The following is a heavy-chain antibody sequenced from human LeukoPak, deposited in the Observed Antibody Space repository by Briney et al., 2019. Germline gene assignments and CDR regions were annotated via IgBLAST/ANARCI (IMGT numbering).Heavy chain of an antibody. V-gene: IGHV3-53*01. D-gene: IGHD6-25*01. Sequence: PGGSLRLSCAASGFTVSNSYMSWVRQAPGKGLEWVSVIYPVGDTYYADSVKGRFTISRDKSKNTPYLQMNSLRAEDAAVYYCARGPLSAAFDYWGQGTLVTVSS. CDR1: GFTVSNSY. CDR3: ARGPLSAAFDY. CDR2: IYPVGDT. J-gene: IGHJ4*02.